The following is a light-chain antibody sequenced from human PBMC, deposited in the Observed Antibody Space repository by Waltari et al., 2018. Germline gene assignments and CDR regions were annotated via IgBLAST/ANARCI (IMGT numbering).Light chain of an antibody. CDR1: TSNIGHNY. J-gene: IGLJ2*01. CDR2: ESE. Sequence: QSVLTQPPSVSAAPGQKVIISCSGSTSNIGHNYVSWYHQFPGAAPKVFIYESEKRPSGIPDRFSGSKSGTSASLGITGLQTGDEAAYYCGTWDNNLNALVFGGGTKLTVL. V-gene: IGLV1-51*02. CDR3: GTWDNNLNALV.